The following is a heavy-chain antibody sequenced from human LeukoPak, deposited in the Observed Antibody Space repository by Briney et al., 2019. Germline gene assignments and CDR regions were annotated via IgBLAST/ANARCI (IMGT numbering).Heavy chain of an antibody. CDR3: ARVFGAVHTVTNYDAFEN. D-gene: IGHD4-17*01. V-gene: IGHV1-2*02. CDR2: INPDNGGT. J-gene: IGHJ3*02. CDR1: GYTFTDYY. Sequence: ASVKVSCKASGYTFTDYYMRWIRQAPGQGLEWMGWINPDNGGTNYPLKFEGRVTMTRDTSISTAYMELSRLRSDDTAVYYCARVFGAVHTVTNYDAFENWGQGTMVSVSS.